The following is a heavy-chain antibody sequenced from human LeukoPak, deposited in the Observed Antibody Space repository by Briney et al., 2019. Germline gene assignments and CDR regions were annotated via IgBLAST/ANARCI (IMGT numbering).Heavy chain of an antibody. CDR3: ARASGGSGSYYRPSAFDI. CDR2: IIPIFGTA. D-gene: IGHD3-10*01. Sequence: GASVKVSCKASGGTFSSYAISWVRQAPGQGLEWMGGIIPIFGTANYAQKFQGRVTITAGESTSTAYMELSSLRSEDTAVYYCARASGGSGSYYRPSAFDIWGQGTMVTVSS. V-gene: IGHV1-69*13. CDR1: GGTFSSYA. J-gene: IGHJ3*02.